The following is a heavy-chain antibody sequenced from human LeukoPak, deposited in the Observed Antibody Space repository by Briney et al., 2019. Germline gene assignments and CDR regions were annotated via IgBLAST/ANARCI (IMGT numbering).Heavy chain of an antibody. CDR1: GGSISSSSYY. CDR3: ARGQFGYSYGYGLDY. J-gene: IGHJ4*02. V-gene: IGHV4-39*07. D-gene: IGHD5-18*01. CDR2: IYYSGST. Sequence: PSETLSLTCTVSGGSISSSSYYWGWIRQPPGKGLEWIVSIYYSGSTYYNPSLKSRVTISVDTSKNQFSLKLSSVTAADTAVYYCARGQFGYSYGYGLDYWGQGTLVTVSS.